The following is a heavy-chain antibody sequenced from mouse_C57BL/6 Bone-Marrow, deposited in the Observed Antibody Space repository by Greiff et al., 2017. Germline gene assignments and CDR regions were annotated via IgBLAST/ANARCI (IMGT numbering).Heavy chain of an antibody. Sequence: DVQLVESGGGLVKPGGSLKLSCAASGFTFSDYGMHWVRQAPGKGLEWVAYISTGSSTIYYADTVKGRFTISRDNAKNSLFLQMTSVRSEDTAMYYCAKTPYWGKGTTLTVSS. CDR1: GFTFSDYG. J-gene: IGHJ2*01. V-gene: IGHV5-17*01. CDR2: ISTGSSTI. CDR3: AKTPY.